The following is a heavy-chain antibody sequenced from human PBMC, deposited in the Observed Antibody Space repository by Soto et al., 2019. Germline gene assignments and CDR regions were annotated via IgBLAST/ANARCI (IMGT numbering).Heavy chain of an antibody. CDR2: ISSSSSYT. V-gene: IGHV3-11*06. CDR3: ARGKGSGYYYLFDY. Sequence: PGGSLRLSCAASGFTFSDYYMSWIRQAPGKGLEWVSYISSSSSYTNYADSVKGRFTISRDNAKNSLYLQMNSLRAEDTAVYYCARGKGSGYYYLFDYWGQGTLVTVSS. J-gene: IGHJ4*02. CDR1: GFTFSDYY. D-gene: IGHD3-22*01.